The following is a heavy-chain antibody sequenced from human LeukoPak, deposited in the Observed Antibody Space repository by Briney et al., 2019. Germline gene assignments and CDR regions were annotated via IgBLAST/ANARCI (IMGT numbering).Heavy chain of an antibody. V-gene: IGHV1-18*01. CDR2: ISAYNGNT. Sequence: ASVKVSCKASGYTFTTYGISWVRQAPGQGLEWMGWISAYNGNTNYAQKFQGRVTMITDTSTSTAYMELRSLRSDDTAVYYCARYSSGYYYYYYYMDVWGKGTTVTVSS. D-gene: IGHD3-22*01. CDR1: GYTFTTYG. CDR3: ARYSSGYYYYYYYMDV. J-gene: IGHJ6*03.